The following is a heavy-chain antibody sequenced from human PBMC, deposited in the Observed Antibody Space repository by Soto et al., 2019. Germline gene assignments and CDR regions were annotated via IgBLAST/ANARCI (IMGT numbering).Heavy chain of an antibody. V-gene: IGHV5-51*01. CDR1: GYSFTSYW. J-gene: IGHJ6*02. Sequence: ESLNISCKGSGYSFTSYWIGWVRQMPGKGLEWMGIIYPGDSDTRYSPSFQGQVTISADKSISTAYLQWSSLKASDTAMYYCASRNHYDFWSGYHYGMDVWGQGTTVSVSS. CDR2: IYPGDSDT. D-gene: IGHD3-3*01. CDR3: ASRNHYDFWSGYHYGMDV.